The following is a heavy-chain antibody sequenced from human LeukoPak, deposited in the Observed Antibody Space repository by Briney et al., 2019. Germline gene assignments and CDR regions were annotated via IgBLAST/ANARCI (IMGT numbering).Heavy chain of an antibody. CDR2: INPSGGST. Sequence: ASVKVSCKASGYTFTSYYMYWVRQAPGQGLEWMGIINPSGGSTSYAQKFQGRVTMTRDTSTSTVYMELSSLRSEDTAVYYCARDRGAYSGSWPSDWFDPWGQGTLVTVSS. CDR1: GYTFTSYY. J-gene: IGHJ5*02. D-gene: IGHD1-26*01. V-gene: IGHV1-46*01. CDR3: ARDRGAYSGSWPSDWFDP.